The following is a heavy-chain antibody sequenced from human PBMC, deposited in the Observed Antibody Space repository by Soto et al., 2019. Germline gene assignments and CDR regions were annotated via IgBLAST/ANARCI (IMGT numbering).Heavy chain of an antibody. D-gene: IGHD5-12*01. V-gene: IGHV4-59*01. CDR2: IYYSGST. CDR3: ARGGDGYNPGLYYFDY. CDR1: GGSISSYY. Sequence: SETLSLTCTVSGGSISSYYWSWIRQPPGKGLEWIGYIYYSGSTNYNPSLKSRVTISVDTSKNQFSLKLSSVTAADTAVYYCARGGDGYNPGLYYFDYWGQGTLVTL. J-gene: IGHJ4*02.